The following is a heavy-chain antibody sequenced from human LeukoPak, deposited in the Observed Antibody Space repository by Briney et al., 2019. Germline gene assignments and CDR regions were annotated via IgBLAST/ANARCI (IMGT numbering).Heavy chain of an antibody. J-gene: IGHJ6*03. CDR2: INHSGSI. CDR3: ARGVGVYSNYPTYYYYYHMDV. V-gene: IGHV4-34*01. D-gene: IGHD4-11*01. CDR1: GYSINSGYY. Sequence: PSETLSLTXAVSGYSINSGYYWSWIRQPPGKGLEWIGEINHSGSINYIPSLKSRVTISVDTSKNQFSLKLSSVTAADTAVYYCARGVGVYSNYPTYYYYYHMDVWGKGTTVTVSS.